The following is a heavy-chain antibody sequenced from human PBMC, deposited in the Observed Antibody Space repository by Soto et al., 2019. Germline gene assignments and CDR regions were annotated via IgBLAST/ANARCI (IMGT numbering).Heavy chain of an antibody. J-gene: IGHJ4*02. Sequence: GGSLRLSCTASGFTFGDYAMSWFRQAPGKGLEWVGFIRSKAYGGTTEYAASVKGRFTISRDDSKSIAYLQMNSLKTEDTAVYYCTRVGDGYNQSLRPLYYFDYWGQGTLVTVSS. V-gene: IGHV3-49*03. CDR3: TRVGDGYNQSLRPLYYFDY. CDR2: IRSKAYGGTT. CDR1: GFTFGDYA. D-gene: IGHD5-12*01.